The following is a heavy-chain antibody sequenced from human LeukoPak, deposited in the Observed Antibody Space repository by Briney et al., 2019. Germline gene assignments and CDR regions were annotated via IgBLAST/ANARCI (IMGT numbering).Heavy chain of an antibody. CDR3: AKGDFYGSGRDYYYYMDV. D-gene: IGHD3-10*01. CDR1: GFTLRGYG. Sequence: PGGSLRLSCAASGFTLRGYGMHWVRQAPGKGLEWVAFIRYDGSDKSYADSVKGRFTISRDNSKNTLYLQVNSLRAEDTAVYNCAKGDFYGSGRDYYYYMDVWGKGTTVTISS. J-gene: IGHJ6*03. V-gene: IGHV3-30*02. CDR2: IRYDGSDK.